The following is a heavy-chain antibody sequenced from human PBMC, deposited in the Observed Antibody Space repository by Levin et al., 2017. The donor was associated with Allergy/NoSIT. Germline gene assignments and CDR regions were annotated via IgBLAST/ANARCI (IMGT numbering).Heavy chain of an antibody. V-gene: IGHV4-30-4*01. Sequence: SQTLSLPCTVSGGSISSGDYYWSWIRQPPGKGLEWIGYIYYSGSTYYNPSLKSRVTISVDTSKNQFSLKLSSVTAADTAVYYCARGYYGDYDIDYWGQGTLVTVSS. D-gene: IGHD4-17*01. CDR1: GGSISSGDYY. CDR2: IYYSGST. CDR3: ARGYYGDYDIDY. J-gene: IGHJ4*02.